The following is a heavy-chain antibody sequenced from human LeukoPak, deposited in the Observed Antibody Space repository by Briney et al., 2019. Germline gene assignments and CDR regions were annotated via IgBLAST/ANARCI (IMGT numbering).Heavy chain of an antibody. J-gene: IGHJ4*02. V-gene: IGHV3-30*19. CDR3: ARTSGDYRFAFDY. Sequence: GGSLRLSCAASGFTFSSYGMHWVRQAPGKGLEWVAVISYDGSNKYYADSVKGRFTISRDNSKNTLYLQMNSLRAEDTAVYYCARTSGDYRFAFDYWGQGTLVTVSS. CDR1: GFTFSSYG. CDR2: ISYDGSNK. D-gene: IGHD4-17*01.